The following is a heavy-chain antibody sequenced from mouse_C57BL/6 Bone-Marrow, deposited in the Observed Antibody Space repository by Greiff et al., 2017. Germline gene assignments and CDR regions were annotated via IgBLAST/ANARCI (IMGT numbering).Heavy chain of an antibody. J-gene: IGHJ2*01. CDR1: GYTFTSSW. D-gene: IGHD2-3*01. Sequence: VQLQQPGAELVMPGASVKLSCKASGYTFTSSWMHWVKQRPGQGLEWIGEIDPSDSYTNYTQKFKGKSTLTVDKSSSTAYMQLSSLTSEDSAFYYCARGDDRYEAYWGQGTTLTVSS. CDR3: ARGDDRYEAY. V-gene: IGHV1-69*01. CDR2: IDPSDSYT.